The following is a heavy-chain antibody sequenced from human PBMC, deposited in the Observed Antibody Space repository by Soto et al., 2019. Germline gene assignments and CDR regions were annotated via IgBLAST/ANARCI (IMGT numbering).Heavy chain of an antibody. CDR1: GYNFTNYY. D-gene: IGHD3-16*01. CDR3: AREFVSCYRIHL. V-gene: IGHV1-46*04. J-gene: IGHJ6*02. Sequence: QVKLVQSGTEVKRPGASVKISCKASGYNFTNYYMHWVRQAPGQDLEWMGAINPGSGTTTYAQRLQGWVTMTSELSTSTGYLVVTTLSSEETALYYCAREFVSCYRIHLWGHGTTAPVSS. CDR2: INPGSGTT.